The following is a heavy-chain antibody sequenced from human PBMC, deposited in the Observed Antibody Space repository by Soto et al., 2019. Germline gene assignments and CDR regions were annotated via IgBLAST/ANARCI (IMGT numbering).Heavy chain of an antibody. V-gene: IGHV4-59*11. J-gene: IGHJ4*02. D-gene: IGHD1-1*01. Sequence: SVILWLTYNVSGGPLSRHYWSWMRQSPGKGLEWIGQIFYTGNTNYNPSLKSRVTMSVDIPKKPFSLKVRSVTTADTAIYFWARNNLRGVSNCYNWKDSWGQGTLVTVSS. CDR1: GGPLSRHY. CDR3: ARNNLRGVSNCYNWKDS. CDR2: IFYTGNT.